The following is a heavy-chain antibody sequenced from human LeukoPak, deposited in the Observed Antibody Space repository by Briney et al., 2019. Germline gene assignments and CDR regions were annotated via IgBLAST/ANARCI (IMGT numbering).Heavy chain of an antibody. D-gene: IGHD6-19*01. Sequence: GGSLRLSCAASGFTFSSYAMHWVRQAPGKGLEWVSAISGSGGSTYYADSVKGRFTISRDNSKNTLYLQMNSLRAEDTAVYYCAKWKEQQWLVLKAFDIWGQGTMVTVSS. CDR2: ISGSGGST. V-gene: IGHV3-23*01. CDR1: GFTFSSYA. J-gene: IGHJ3*02. CDR3: AKWKEQQWLVLKAFDI.